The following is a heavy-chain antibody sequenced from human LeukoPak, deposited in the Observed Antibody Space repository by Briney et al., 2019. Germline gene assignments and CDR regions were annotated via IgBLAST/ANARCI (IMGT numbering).Heavy chain of an antibody. D-gene: IGHD1-1*01. CDR1: GFSFGDYG. Sequence: PGGSLRLSCVASGFSFGDYGMHWVRQAPGKGLEWVSRIIWDGSTTDYADSVRGRFTMSRDNSKNSLFLEMNGLTVEDSALYFCAIDRGIRRLGIYYYYMDVWGKGTRVTVS. J-gene: IGHJ6*03. V-gene: IGHV3-43D*04. CDR3: AIDRGIRRLGIYYYYMDV. CDR2: IIWDGSTT.